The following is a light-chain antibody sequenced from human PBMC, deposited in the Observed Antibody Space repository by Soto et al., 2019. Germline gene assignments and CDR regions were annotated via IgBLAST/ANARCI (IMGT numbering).Light chain of an antibody. V-gene: IGKV3-15*01. CDR2: GAS. CDR3: NQYNNCPPCP. Sequence: LSVSQKEGAALSCGSRRRISRNLAWYQQKPGQAPRLLIYGASTRATGIPARFSGSASETEFTLTISTLQSEDFAVYYCNQYNNCPPCPFAQGTKLDIK. J-gene: IGKJ1*01. CDR1: RRISRN.